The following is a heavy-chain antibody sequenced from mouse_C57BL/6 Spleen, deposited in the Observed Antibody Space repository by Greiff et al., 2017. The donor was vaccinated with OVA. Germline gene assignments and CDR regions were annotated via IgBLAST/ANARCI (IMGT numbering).Heavy chain of an antibody. CDR2: IYPGDGDT. CDR3: APTVVASYYFDY. CDR1: GYAFSSYW. D-gene: IGHD1-1*01. V-gene: IGHV1-80*01. J-gene: IGHJ2*01. Sequence: QVQLKQSGAELVKPGASVKISCKASGYAFSSYWMNWVKQRPGKGLEWIGQIYPGDGDTNYNGKFKGKATLTADKSSSTAYMQLSSLTSEDSAVYFCAPTVVASYYFDYWGQGTTLTVSS.